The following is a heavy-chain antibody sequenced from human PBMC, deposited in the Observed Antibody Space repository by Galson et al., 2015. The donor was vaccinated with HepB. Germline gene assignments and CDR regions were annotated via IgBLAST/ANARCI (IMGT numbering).Heavy chain of an antibody. CDR2: FDPEDGET. V-gene: IGHV1-24*01. J-gene: IGHJ6*02. D-gene: IGHD6-19*01. Sequence: SVKVSCKVSGYTLTELSMHWVRQAPGKGLEWMGGFDPEDGETIYAQKFQGRVTMTEDTSTDTAYMELSSLRSEDTAVYYCATGILQGGGAVAGREHYGMDVWGQGTTVTVSS. CDR3: ATGILQGGGAVAGREHYGMDV. CDR1: GYTLTELS.